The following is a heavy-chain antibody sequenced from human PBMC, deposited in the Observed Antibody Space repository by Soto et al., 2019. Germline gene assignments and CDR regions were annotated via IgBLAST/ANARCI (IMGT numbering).Heavy chain of an antibody. V-gene: IGHV3-11*01. CDR2: ISRSGSTI. Sequence: QVQLVESGGGLVKPGGSLRLSCAASGFTFSDYYMSWIRQAPGKGLAWVSYISRSGSTIYYADSVKGRFNISRDNAKNSLYLQMNSLRAEDTAVYYCARDTNYCDYYYYGMDVCVQGTTVTVSS. CDR1: GFTFSDYY. D-gene: IGHD4-17*01. J-gene: IGHJ6*02. CDR3: ARDTNYCDYYYYGMDV.